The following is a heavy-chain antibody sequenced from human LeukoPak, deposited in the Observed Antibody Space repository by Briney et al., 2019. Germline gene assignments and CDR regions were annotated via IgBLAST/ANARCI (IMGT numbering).Heavy chain of an antibody. Sequence: GASVKVSCKTSGTTFNGYYMHWVRLAPGQGLEWMGWNSPNGAAANYAQKFRGWVTMTRDTSISTAYMELSRLRSDDTAVYYCAREGTQLYYYYGMDVWGQGTTVTVSS. CDR1: GTTFNGYY. D-gene: IGHD1-1*01. V-gene: IGHV1-2*04. CDR3: AREGTQLYYYYGMDV. J-gene: IGHJ6*02. CDR2: NSPNGAAA.